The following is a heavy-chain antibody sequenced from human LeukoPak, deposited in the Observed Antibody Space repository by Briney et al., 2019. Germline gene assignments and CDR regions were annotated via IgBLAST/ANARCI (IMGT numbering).Heavy chain of an antibody. CDR1: GFIFSNYW. V-gene: IGHV3-7*01. CDR2: IKQDGSEK. Sequence: GGSLRLSCAVSGFIFSNYWMSWVRQAPGKGLEWVANIKQDGSEKYYVDSVKGRFTISRDNAKNSLYLQMRSLSVEDTAVYYCVRDSPPPKVAENYQYYYGMDDWGQGTTVTVSS. J-gene: IGHJ6*02. CDR3: VRDSPPPKVAENYQYYYGMDD. D-gene: IGHD5-12*01.